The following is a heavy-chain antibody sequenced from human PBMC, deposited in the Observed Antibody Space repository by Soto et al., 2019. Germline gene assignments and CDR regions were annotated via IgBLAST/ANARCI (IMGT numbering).Heavy chain of an antibody. CDR3: AGQTFTIAAASYGRSNWFDP. D-gene: IGHD6-25*01. CDR1: GGFITSSSHF. Sequence: SETMSLTCSASGGFITSSSHFWGWVRQPPGKGLEWIGTIYFTGNTYYTPSLKSRLTMSIDTSKNEFSLRLNSVTAADTAVYYCAGQTFTIAAASYGRSNWFDPWGPGTLVTVSS. V-gene: IGHV4-39*01. J-gene: IGHJ5*02. CDR2: IYFTGNT.